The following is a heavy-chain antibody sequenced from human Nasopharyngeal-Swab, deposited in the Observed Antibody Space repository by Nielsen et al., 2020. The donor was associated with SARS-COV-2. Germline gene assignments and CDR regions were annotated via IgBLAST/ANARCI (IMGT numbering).Heavy chain of an antibody. CDR3: ARDGLDYDFWSAYFMDV. V-gene: IGHV3-21*01. Sequence: GGSLRLSWAGSGFTFNNYNFNWVRQAPRKGLEWVSSISSSSSYIYYADSVKGRFTISRDNAKNSLYLQMNSLRAEDTAVYYCARDGLDYDFWSAYFMDVWGQGTTVTVSS. CDR1: GFTFNNYN. J-gene: IGHJ6*02. CDR2: ISSSSSYI. D-gene: IGHD3-3*01.